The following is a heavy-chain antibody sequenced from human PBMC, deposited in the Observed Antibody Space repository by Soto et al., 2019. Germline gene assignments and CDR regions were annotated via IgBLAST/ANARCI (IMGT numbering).Heavy chain of an antibody. Sequence: PWGSMSLSCAASGVSFSSNAMNWVRQAPGKGLEWVSVISGSGIRIDYADSVKGRFTISTDNSKNSLYLQMNSLRAEDTALYYCAKDSRGGWYNSFDFWGQGTLVTVSP. V-gene: IGHV3-23*01. J-gene: IGHJ4*02. CDR1: GVSFSSNA. CDR3: AKDSRGGWYNSFDF. CDR2: ISGSGIRI. D-gene: IGHD6-19*01.